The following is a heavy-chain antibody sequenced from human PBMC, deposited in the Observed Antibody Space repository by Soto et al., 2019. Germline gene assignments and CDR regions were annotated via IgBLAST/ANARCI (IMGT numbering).Heavy chain of an antibody. Sequence: PGGSRRLSCAASGFTFKNHWMHWVRQVPGKGPVWVSRINGDGSFTSYADAVKGRFTISRDNAKNTLSLQMNSPRAEDTAVYYCAREIYDDYVRSGLDHWGQATLTIVSS. J-gene: IGHJ4*02. CDR1: GFTFKNHW. CDR3: AREIYDDYVRSGLDH. V-gene: IGHV3-74*01. CDR2: INGDGSFT. D-gene: IGHD3-10*02.